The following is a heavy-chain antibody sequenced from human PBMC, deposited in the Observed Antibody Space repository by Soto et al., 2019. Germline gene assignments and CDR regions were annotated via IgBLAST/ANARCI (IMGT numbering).Heavy chain of an antibody. J-gene: IGHJ5*02. V-gene: IGHV3-23*01. CDR3: APRLTIFGIVKLSTWFDP. Sequence: PGGSLRLSCTASGLTFSTSAMSWVRQSPGKGLEWVSTISGNGGATFYADSVKGRFTISRDNSKKTRYLQMNGLRAEDTAVYYCAPRLTIFGIVKLSTWFDPWGQGTLVTVSS. D-gene: IGHD3-3*01. CDR2: ISGNGGAT. CDR1: GLTFSTSA.